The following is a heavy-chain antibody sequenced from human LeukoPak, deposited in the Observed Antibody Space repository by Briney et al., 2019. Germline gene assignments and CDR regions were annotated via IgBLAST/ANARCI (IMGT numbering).Heavy chain of an antibody. J-gene: IGHJ5*02. Sequence: ASVKVSCKASGYIFTSYDINWVRQATGQGLEWMGWISAYNGNTNYAQKLQGRVTMTTDTSTSTAYMELRSLRSDDTAVYYCARDYDFWSGYYGWFDPWGQGTLVTVSS. D-gene: IGHD3-3*01. CDR1: GYIFTSYD. CDR3: ARDYDFWSGYYGWFDP. V-gene: IGHV1-18*01. CDR2: ISAYNGNT.